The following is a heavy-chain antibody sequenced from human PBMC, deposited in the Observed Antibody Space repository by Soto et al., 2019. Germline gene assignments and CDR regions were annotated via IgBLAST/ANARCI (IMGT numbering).Heavy chain of an antibody. Sequence: PGGSLRLSCAASGFTFSSYWMSWVRQAPGKGLEWVANIKQDGSEKYYVDSVKGRFTISRDNAKNSLYLQMNSLRAEDTAVYYCARVGYCSSTSCSHFDYWGQGTLVTVSS. V-gene: IGHV3-7*01. CDR3: ARVGYCSSTSCSHFDY. D-gene: IGHD2-2*01. CDR2: IKQDGSEK. J-gene: IGHJ4*02. CDR1: GFTFSSYW.